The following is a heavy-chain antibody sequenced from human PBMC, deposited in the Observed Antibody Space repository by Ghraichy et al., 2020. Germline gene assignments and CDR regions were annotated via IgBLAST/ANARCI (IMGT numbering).Heavy chain of an antibody. D-gene: IGHD6-13*01. CDR3: AGYSSSWSTLGAPNFDY. Sequence: SETLSLTCTVSGGSISSYYWSWIRQPPGKGLEWIGYIYYSGSTNYNPSLKSRVTISVDTSKNQFSLKLSSVTAADTAVYYCAGYSSSWSTLGAPNFDYWGQGTLVTVSS. CDR1: GGSISSYY. CDR2: IYYSGST. J-gene: IGHJ4*02. V-gene: IGHV4-59*08.